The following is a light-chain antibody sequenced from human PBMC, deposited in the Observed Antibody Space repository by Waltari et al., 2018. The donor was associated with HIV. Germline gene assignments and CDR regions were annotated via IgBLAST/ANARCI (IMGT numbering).Light chain of an antibody. V-gene: IGLV1-47*01. Sequence: QSVLTQPPSASGTPGQRVTISCSGSSSNIGSNYVYWYQQLPGTAPKLLIYRNNQLPAGVPDRFSGSKSGTSASLSISGLRSEDDAEYYCAAWDDSLSGYVFGTGTKVTVL. CDR2: RNN. CDR3: AAWDDSLSGYV. CDR1: SSNIGSNY. J-gene: IGLJ1*01.